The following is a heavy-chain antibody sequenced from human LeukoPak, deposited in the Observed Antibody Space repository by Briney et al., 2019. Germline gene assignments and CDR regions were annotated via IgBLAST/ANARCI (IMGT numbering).Heavy chain of an antibody. CDR2: ISYDGSNK. J-gene: IGHJ4*02. Sequence: GGSLRLSCAASGFTFSSYAMHWVRQAPGKGLEWVAVISYDGSNKYYADSVKGRFTISRDNSKNTLYLQMNSLRAEDTAVYYCARSPTMVRGVMGDYWGQGTLVTVSS. CDR3: ARSPTMVRGVMGDY. D-gene: IGHD3-10*01. CDR1: GFTFSSYA. V-gene: IGHV3-30-3*01.